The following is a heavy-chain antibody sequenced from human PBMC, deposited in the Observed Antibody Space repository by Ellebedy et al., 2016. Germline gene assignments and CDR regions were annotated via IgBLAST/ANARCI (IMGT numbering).Heavy chain of an antibody. CDR3: ARRGNGIYYFDY. J-gene: IGHJ4*02. Sequence: GESLKISCAASGFTFSSYGMHWVRQAPGKGLEWVAVIWHDGSNKYYADSVKGRFTISRDNSKNTLYLQMNSLRAEDTAVYYCARRGNGIYYFDYWGQGTLVTVSS. CDR2: IWHDGSNK. CDR1: GFTFSSYG. V-gene: IGHV3-33*01. D-gene: IGHD2/OR15-2a*01.